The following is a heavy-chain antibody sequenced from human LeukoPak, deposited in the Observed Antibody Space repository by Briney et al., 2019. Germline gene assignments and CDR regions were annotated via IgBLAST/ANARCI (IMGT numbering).Heavy chain of an antibody. CDR2: INHSGST. Sequence: SETLSLTCAVYGGSFSGYYRSWIRQPPGKGLEWTGEINHSGSTNYNPSLKSRVTISVDTSKNQFSLKLSSVTAADTAVYYCARFRGAVVPAAHLYYFDYWGQGTLVTVSS. CDR1: GGSFSGYY. V-gene: IGHV4-34*01. D-gene: IGHD2-2*01. J-gene: IGHJ4*02. CDR3: ARFRGAVVPAAHLYYFDY.